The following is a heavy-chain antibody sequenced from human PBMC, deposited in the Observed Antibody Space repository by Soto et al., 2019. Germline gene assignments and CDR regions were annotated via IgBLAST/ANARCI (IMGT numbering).Heavy chain of an antibody. CDR1: GGSIYTGGFY. D-gene: IGHD1-26*01. V-gene: IGHV4-31*03. J-gene: IGHJ4*02. Sequence: SETLSLTCTVSGGSIYTGGFYWSWIRQLPGKGLEWLGYIYYTGSTQYTPSLKSRLTISTDTSDNQFSLRLTSVAAADTAVYYCATSLVTSRTRVDYWGQGTLVTV. CDR2: IYYTGST. CDR3: ATSLVTSRTRVDY.